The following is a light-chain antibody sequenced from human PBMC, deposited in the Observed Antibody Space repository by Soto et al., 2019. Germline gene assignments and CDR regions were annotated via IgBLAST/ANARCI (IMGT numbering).Light chain of an antibody. Sequence: MGMTMSSATLSVSPGEKATLSCRASQSVSSSYLAWYQQKPGQAPRLLIYGAASRATGIPDRFSGSGCGKDFALTISRLEPEDFAVYYCQEYGSSPWSFGQGTMV. CDR2: GAA. CDR1: QSVSSSY. J-gene: IGKJ1*01. CDR3: QEYGSSPWS. V-gene: IGKV3-20*01.